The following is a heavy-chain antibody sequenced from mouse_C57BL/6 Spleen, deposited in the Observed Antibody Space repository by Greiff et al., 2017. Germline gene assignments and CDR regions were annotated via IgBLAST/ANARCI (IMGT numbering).Heavy chain of an antibody. D-gene: IGHD1-1*02. J-gene: IGHJ2*01. CDR3: ASFYGHFDY. V-gene: IGHV5-12*01. CDR2: ISNGGGST. CDR1: GFTFSDYY. Sequence: EVQLVESGGGLVQPGGSLKLSCAASGFTFSDYYMYWVRQTPEKRLEWVAYISNGGGSTYYPDTVKGRFTISRDNANNTLYLQMSRLKSEDTAMYYCASFYGHFDYWGQGTTLTVSS.